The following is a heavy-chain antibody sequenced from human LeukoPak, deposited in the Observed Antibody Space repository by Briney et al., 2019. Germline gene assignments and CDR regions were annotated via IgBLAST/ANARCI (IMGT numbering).Heavy chain of an antibody. J-gene: IGHJ5*02. CDR1: GYTFTGYY. CDR2: INPNSGGT. Sequence: GASVKVSCKASGYTFTGYYMHWVRQAPGLGPEWMGWINPNSGGTNYAQKFQGRVTMARDKSISTAYMELSRLRSDDTAVYYCAREDSSGSYFNWFDPWGQGTLVTVSS. CDR3: AREDSSGSYFNWFDP. D-gene: IGHD3-10*01. V-gene: IGHV1-2*02.